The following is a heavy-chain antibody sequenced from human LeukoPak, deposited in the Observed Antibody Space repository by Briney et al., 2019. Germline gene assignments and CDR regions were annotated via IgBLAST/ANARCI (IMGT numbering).Heavy chain of an antibody. V-gene: IGHV3-48*01. D-gene: IGHD6-19*01. Sequence: PGGSLRLSCAAAGLTFSTNSMNWVRQAPGKGLEWVSYISFSSSTIYYADSVKGRFTISRDNGKNLLYLQMNSLRAEDTAVYYCARVKGGAVAYRGGFDAFDIWGQGTMVTVSS. CDR3: ARVKGGAVAYRGGFDAFDI. CDR2: ISFSSSTI. CDR1: GLTFSTNS. J-gene: IGHJ3*02.